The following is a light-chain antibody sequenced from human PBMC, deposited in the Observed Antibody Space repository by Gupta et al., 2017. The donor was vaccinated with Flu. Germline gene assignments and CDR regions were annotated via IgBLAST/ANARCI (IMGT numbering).Light chain of an antibody. CDR2: DYN. V-gene: IGLV6-57*03. J-gene: IGLJ3*02. Sequence: NFMQTQPHSVSETPGRTVTISCTRSSGSIDSKYVQWSQQRPGSAPTNVIYDYNQRPFGVPDRLSGSIDISTTSASLTISGLKAEDESYSYCQSCDSSNLVFGGGAKMTVL. CDR1: SGSIDSKY. CDR3: QSCDSSNLV.